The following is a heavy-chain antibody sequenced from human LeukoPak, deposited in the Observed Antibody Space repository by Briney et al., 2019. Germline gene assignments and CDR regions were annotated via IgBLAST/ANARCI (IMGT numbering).Heavy chain of an antibody. Sequence: GGSLRLSCAASGFTFSSYWMSWVRQAPGKGLEWVSAISGSGGSTYYADSVKGRFTISRDNSKNTLYLQMNSLRAEDTAVYYCAKNPKPYYGSGSYYFDYWGQGTLVTVSS. D-gene: IGHD3-10*01. CDR2: ISGSGGST. CDR1: GFTFSSYW. V-gene: IGHV3-23*01. J-gene: IGHJ4*02. CDR3: AKNPKPYYGSGSYYFDY.